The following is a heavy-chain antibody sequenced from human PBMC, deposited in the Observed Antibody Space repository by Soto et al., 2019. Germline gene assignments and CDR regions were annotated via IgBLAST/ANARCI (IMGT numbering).Heavy chain of an antibody. V-gene: IGHV3-33*01. CDR3: ARDALEKGFWSGYYSWYYFDY. Sequence: QVQLVESGGGVVQPGRSLRLSCAASGFTFSSYGMHWVRQAPGKGLEWVAVIWYDGSNKYYADSVKGRFTISRDNSKNTLYLQMNSLRAEDTAVYYCARDALEKGFWSGYYSWYYFDYWGQGTLVTVSS. D-gene: IGHD3-3*01. J-gene: IGHJ4*02. CDR2: IWYDGSNK. CDR1: GFTFSSYG.